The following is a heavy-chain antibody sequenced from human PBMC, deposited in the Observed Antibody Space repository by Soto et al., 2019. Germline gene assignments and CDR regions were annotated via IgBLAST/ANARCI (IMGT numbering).Heavy chain of an antibody. D-gene: IGHD2-2*02. CDR1: GGSISGDYY. J-gene: IGHJ6*02. CDR3: ARVGTSCHTGGCYYYYGLDV. CDR2: IYYSGSS. V-gene: IGHV4-30-4*08. Sequence: QVRLHESGPGLVKPSQTLSLTCSVSGGSISGDYYWSWIRQSPEKGLEWIGYIYYSGSSYSNPALQSRLSMSLDTSKNQFFLELRSVTAADAAVYFCARVGTSCHTGGCYYYYGLDVWGQGTTVAISS.